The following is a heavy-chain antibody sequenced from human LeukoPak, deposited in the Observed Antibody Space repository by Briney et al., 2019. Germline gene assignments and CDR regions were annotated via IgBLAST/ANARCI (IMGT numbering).Heavy chain of an antibody. CDR1: GFTFSSYE. CDR2: ISSTGSTI. V-gene: IGHV3-48*03. Sequence: GGSLRLSCAASGFTFSSYEMNWVRQAPGKGLEWVPYISSTGSTIYYADSVKGRFTISRDNAKNSLYLQMNSLRAEDTAVYYCAELGITMIGGVWGKGTTVTISS. J-gene: IGHJ6*04. CDR3: AELGITMIGGV. D-gene: IGHD3-10*02.